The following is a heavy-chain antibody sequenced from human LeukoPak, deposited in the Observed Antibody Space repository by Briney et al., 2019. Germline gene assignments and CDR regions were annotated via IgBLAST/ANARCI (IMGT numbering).Heavy chain of an antibody. D-gene: IGHD4-11*01. J-gene: IGHJ6*03. Sequence: SVKVSCKASGGTFSSYAISWVRQAPGQGLEWMGGIIPIFGTANYAQKFQGRVTITADESTSAAYMELSSLRSEDTAVYYCARDRATVTTGYYYYMDVWGKGTTVTVSS. CDR2: IIPIFGTA. CDR1: GGTFSSYA. V-gene: IGHV1-69*13. CDR3: ARDRATVTTGYYYYMDV.